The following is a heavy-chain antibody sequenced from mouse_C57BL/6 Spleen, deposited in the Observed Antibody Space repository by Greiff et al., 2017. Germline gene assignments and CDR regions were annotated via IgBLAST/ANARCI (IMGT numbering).Heavy chain of an antibody. D-gene: IGHD2-3*01. CDR1: GFSFNTYA. CDR3: VRRGYDGYFSFAY. Sequence: EVHLVESGGGLVQPKGSLKLSCAASGFSFNTYAMNWVRQAPGKGVEWVASIRSKSNNYATYYADSVKDRFTISRDDSESMLDLQMKNLKTEDTAMYYCVRRGYDGYFSFAYWGQGTLVTVSA. J-gene: IGHJ3*01. CDR2: IRSKSNNYAT. V-gene: IGHV10-1*01.